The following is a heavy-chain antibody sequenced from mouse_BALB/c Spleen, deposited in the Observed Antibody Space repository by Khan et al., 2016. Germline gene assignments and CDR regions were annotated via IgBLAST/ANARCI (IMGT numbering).Heavy chain of an antibody. CDR2: INPDSNTK. J-gene: IGHJ4*01. Sequence: EVKLLESGGGLVQPGGSLKLSCAASGFDFSRYWMSWVRQAPGKGLEWIGEINPDSNTKNCTPTLKDKFIITRAKDKNTLYLQMSIVLSDDTSLYYFSHLLWYSFYYAMDYWGQGTSVTVSS. V-gene: IGHV4-1*02. D-gene: IGHD2-10*01. CDR3: SHLLWYSFYYAMDY. CDR1: GFDFSRYW.